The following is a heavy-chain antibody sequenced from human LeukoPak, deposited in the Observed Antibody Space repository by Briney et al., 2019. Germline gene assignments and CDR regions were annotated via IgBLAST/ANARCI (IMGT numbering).Heavy chain of an antibody. CDR2: INHSGST. V-gene: IGHV4-34*01. CDR3: ARGLLSSSWNLYNWFDP. Sequence: SETLSLTCAVYGGSFSGYYWSWIRQPPGKGLEWIGEINHSGSTNYSPSLKSRVTISVDTSKNQFSLKLSSVTAADTAVYYCARGLLSSSWNLYNWFDPWGQGTLVTVSS. J-gene: IGHJ5*02. CDR1: GGSFSGYY. D-gene: IGHD6-13*01.